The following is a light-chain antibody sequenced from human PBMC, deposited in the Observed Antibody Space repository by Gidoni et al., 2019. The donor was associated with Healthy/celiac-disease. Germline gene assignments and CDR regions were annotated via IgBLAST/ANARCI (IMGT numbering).Light chain of an antibody. CDR2: DAS. CDR3: QQRSNWPLT. J-gene: IGKJ4*01. V-gene: IGKV3-11*01. CDR1: QSVSSY. Sequence: VLTQSPATLSLSPGERATLSCRASQSVSSYLAWYQQKPGQAPRLLIYDASNRATGIPARCSGSGSGTDFTRTISSLEPEDFAVYYCQQRSNWPLTFGGXTKVEIK.